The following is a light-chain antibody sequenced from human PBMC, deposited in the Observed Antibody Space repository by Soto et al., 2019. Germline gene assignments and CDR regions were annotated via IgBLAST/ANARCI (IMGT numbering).Light chain of an antibody. CDR3: QQSYSTPPRYT. Sequence: DIQMTQSPSSLSASVGDRVTITCRASQSISSYLNWYQQKPGKAPKLLIYAASSLQSGVPSRFSGNGSGTDFTLTISSLQPEDFATYYCQQSYSTPPRYTFGQGTKLEIK. CDR2: AAS. CDR1: QSISSY. V-gene: IGKV1-39*01. J-gene: IGKJ2*01.